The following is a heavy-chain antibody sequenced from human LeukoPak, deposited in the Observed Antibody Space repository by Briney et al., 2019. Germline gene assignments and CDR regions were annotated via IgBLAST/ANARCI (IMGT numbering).Heavy chain of an antibody. J-gene: IGHJ4*02. D-gene: IGHD3-16*01. CDR3: ARSQLWGYFDY. Sequence: GGSLRLSCAASGFTFSSYSMNWVRQAPGKGLEWVSYISSSSGTIYYADSVKGRFTISRDNAKNSLYLQMNSLRAEDTAVYYCARSQLWGYFDYWGQGTLVTVSS. CDR1: GFTFSSYS. CDR2: ISSSSGTI. V-gene: IGHV3-48*04.